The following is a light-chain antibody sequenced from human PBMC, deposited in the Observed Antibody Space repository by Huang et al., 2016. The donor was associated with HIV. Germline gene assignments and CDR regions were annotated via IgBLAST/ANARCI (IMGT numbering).Light chain of an antibody. CDR3: QQYNLYSFT. CDR1: KSISRW. V-gene: IGKV1-5*03. CDR2: EAS. J-gene: IGKJ2*01. Sequence: IQLTQSPSTLSASVGDRVNITCRASKSISRWLAWYQQKPGKAPQLLIYEASSLASGVPSRFSGSGSETEFTLTISTLQPDDSATYYCQQYNLYSFTFGQGTKLEIK.